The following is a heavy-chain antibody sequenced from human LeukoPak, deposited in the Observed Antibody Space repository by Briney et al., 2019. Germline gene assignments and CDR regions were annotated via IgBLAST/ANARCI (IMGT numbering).Heavy chain of an antibody. D-gene: IGHD3-16*02. Sequence: SETLSLTCTVSGGSISSYYGSWIRQPPGKGLECIGYNYYSGSTNYNPSLKCRVTISVDTSKKPFSLKLSSVTAADTAVYYCARDARGYDYVWGSYRLGAFDIWGQGTMVTVSS. CDR3: ARDARGYDYVWGSYRLGAFDI. CDR1: GGSISSYY. CDR2: NYYSGST. V-gene: IGHV4-59*01. J-gene: IGHJ3*02.